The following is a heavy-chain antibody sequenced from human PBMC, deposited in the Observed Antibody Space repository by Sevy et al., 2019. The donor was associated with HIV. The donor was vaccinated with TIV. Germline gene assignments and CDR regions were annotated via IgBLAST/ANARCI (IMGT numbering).Heavy chain of an antibody. J-gene: IGHJ3*02. D-gene: IGHD2-2*02. Sequence: ASVKVSCKASGGTFSSYAISWVRQAPGQGLEWMGGIIPIFGTANYAQKFQGRVTITADESTSTAYMELSSLGSEDTAVYYCARWGSGCSSTSCYTSAFDIWGQGTMVTVSS. CDR1: GGTFSSYA. CDR3: ARWGSGCSSTSCYTSAFDI. CDR2: IIPIFGTA. V-gene: IGHV1-69*13.